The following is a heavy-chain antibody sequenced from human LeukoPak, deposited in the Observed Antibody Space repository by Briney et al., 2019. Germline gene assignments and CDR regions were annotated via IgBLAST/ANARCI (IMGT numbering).Heavy chain of an antibody. CDR1: GFTFSSYW. V-gene: IGHV3-30*03. CDR2: ISYDGSNK. D-gene: IGHD6-13*01. Sequence: GGSLRLSCAASGFTFSSYWMSWVRQAPGKGLEWVAVISYDGSNKYYADSVKGRFTISRDNSKNTLYLQMDSLRAEDTAVYYCARDVTIAAAEDYWGQGTLVTVSS. J-gene: IGHJ4*02. CDR3: ARDVTIAAAEDY.